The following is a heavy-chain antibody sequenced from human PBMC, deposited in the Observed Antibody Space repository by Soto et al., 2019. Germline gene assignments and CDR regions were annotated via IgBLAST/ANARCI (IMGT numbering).Heavy chain of an antibody. Sequence: SETLSLTCAVYGGSFSGYYWSWIRQPPGKGLEWIGEINHSGSTNYNPSLKSRVTISVDTSKNQFSLKLSSVTAADTAVYYCAKSGGVVVDYYYYMDVWGKGTTVTVSS. V-gene: IGHV4-34*01. CDR1: GGSFSGYY. CDR3: AKSGGVVVDYYYYMDV. D-gene: IGHD2-15*01. CDR2: INHSGST. J-gene: IGHJ6*03.